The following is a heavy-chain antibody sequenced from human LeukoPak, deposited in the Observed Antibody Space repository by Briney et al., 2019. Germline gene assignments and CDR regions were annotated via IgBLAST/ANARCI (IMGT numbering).Heavy chain of an antibody. CDR2: MNLNSGNT. J-gene: IGHJ5*02. V-gene: IGHV1-8*03. Sequence: ASVKVSCKASGYTFNTYDINWVRQATGQGLEWIGWMNLNSGNTGYAQKFQGRVTITRNISINTVYMELSSLISEDTAVYYCARGIASWGSGTHYRVGWFDPWGQGTLVAVSS. CDR3: ARGIASWGSGTHYRVGWFDP. D-gene: IGHD3-10*01. CDR1: GYTFNTYD.